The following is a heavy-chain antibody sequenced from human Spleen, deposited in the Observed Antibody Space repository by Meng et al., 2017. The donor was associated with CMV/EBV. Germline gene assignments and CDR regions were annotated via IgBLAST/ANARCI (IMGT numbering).Heavy chain of an antibody. J-gene: IGHJ6*02. CDR1: GGSISSGDYY. CDR3: ARVEYYYYGMDV. CDR2: IYYSGGT. Sequence: SETLSLTCTVSGGSISSGDYYWSWIRQPPGKGLEWIGYIYYSGGTYYNPSLKSRVTISVDTSKNQFSLKLSSVTAADTAVYYCARVEYYYYGMDVWGQGTTVTVSS. D-gene: IGHD3-3*01. V-gene: IGHV4-30-4*08.